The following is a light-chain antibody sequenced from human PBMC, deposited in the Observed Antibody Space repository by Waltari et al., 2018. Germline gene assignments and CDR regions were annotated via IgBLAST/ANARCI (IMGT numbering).Light chain of an antibody. CDR1: SSNIGNNY. V-gene: IGLV1-47*01. J-gene: IGLJ3*02. CDR2: RND. Sequence: QSVLTQPPSASGTPGQRVTISCSGISSNIGNNYVFWYQQLPGTAPKLLIYRNDQRPPGGPDRFSVSKAVTSASLAIGGLRSEDEADYHCAAWDNSLSGWVFGEGTKLTVL. CDR3: AAWDNSLSGWV.